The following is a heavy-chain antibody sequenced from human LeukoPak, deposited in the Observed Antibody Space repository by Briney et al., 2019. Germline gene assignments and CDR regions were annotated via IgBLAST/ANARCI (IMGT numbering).Heavy chain of an antibody. D-gene: IGHD3-10*01. Sequence: GESLKISCKDSGDNFPIHWIGWVRQMPGKGLEWMSIIYPGDSDTRYSPSFQGRVTISADRSITTAYLQWTSLKASDTAMYYCARGTNLDAFDVWGQGTVVTVSS. J-gene: IGHJ3*01. CDR1: GDNFPIHW. CDR2: IYPGDSDT. V-gene: IGHV5-51*01. CDR3: ARGTNLDAFDV.